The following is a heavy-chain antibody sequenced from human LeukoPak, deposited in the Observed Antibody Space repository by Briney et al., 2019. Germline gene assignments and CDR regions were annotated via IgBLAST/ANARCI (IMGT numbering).Heavy chain of an antibody. J-gene: IGHJ4*02. CDR3: AKVIPGYYDSSGYYYDY. Sequence: PGGSLRLSCAASGFTFSSYAMSWVRPAPGKGLEWVSAISGSGGSTYYADSVKGRFTLSRDNSKNTLYLQMNSLRAEDTAVYYCAKVIPGYYDSSGYYYDYWGQGTLVTVSS. CDR2: ISGSGGST. V-gene: IGHV3-23*01. CDR1: GFTFSSYA. D-gene: IGHD3-22*01.